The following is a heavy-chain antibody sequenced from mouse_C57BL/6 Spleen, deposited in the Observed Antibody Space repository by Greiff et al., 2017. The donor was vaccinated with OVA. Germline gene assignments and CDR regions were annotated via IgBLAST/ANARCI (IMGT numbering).Heavy chain of an antibody. D-gene: IGHD2-4*01. CDR3: TRDYDYDGGAYAMDC. CDR2: IDPETGGT. V-gene: IGHV1-15*01. CDR1: GYTFTDYE. Sequence: QVQLKESGAELVRPGASVTLSCKASGYTFTDYEMHWVKQTPVHGLEWIGAIDPETGGTAYNQKFKGKAILTADKSSSTAFMELRSLTSEDSAVYYCTRDYDYDGGAYAMDCWGQGTSVTVSS. J-gene: IGHJ4*01.